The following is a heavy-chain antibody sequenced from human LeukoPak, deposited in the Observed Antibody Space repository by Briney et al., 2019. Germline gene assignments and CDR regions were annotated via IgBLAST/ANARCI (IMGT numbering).Heavy chain of an antibody. CDR2: IKQDGSEK. CDR1: GFTFSSYW. CDR3: ARDNTFGELVDY. Sequence: GSLRLSCAASGFTFSSYWMSWVRQAPGKGLEWVANIKQDGSEKYYVDSVKGRFTISGDNAKNSLYLQMNSLRAEDTAVYYCARDNTFGELVDYWGQGTLVTVSS. J-gene: IGHJ4*02. D-gene: IGHD3-10*01. V-gene: IGHV3-7*01.